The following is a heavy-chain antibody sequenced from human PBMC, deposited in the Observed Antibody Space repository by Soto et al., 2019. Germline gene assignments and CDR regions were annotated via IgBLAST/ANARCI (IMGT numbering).Heavy chain of an antibody. Sequence: PSETLSLTWTVCGGSISSGGYYWTWIRQHPGKGLEWIGYNYYSGITYYNPSLKSRVTISLDTSKNQFSLKLSSVTAADTAVYYCARGSSIAGLYYGMDVWGQGTTVT. CDR2: NYYSGIT. J-gene: IGHJ6*02. D-gene: IGHD6-6*01. V-gene: IGHV4-31*02. CDR1: GGSISSGGYY. CDR3: ARGSSIAGLYYGMDV.